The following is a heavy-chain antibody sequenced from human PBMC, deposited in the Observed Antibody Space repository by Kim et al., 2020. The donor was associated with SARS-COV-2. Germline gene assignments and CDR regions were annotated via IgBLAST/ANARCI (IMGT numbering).Heavy chain of an antibody. D-gene: IGHD3-3*01. CDR2: ISRNSDYI. J-gene: IGHJ4*02. Sequence: GGSLRLSCAASEFTFSRYSMNWVRQAPGKGLEWASTISRNSDYIYYADSVEGRFTISRDNAKNSLYLQMNSLRADDTAMYYCARDLSLGRPGGFDYWGQG. CDR1: EFTFSRYS. V-gene: IGHV3-21*01. CDR3: ARDLSLGRPGGFDY.